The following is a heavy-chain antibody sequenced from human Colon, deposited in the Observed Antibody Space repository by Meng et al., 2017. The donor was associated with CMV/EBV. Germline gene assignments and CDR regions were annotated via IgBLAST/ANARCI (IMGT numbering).Heavy chain of an antibody. CDR3: EFRYDRSGDYH. V-gene: IGHV3-74*01. D-gene: IGHD3-22*01. CDR2: IKSDGSGI. CDR1: GVTFSDHW. J-gene: IGHJ4*02. Sequence: GESLKISCAASGVTFSDHWVHWVRQAPGKGLVWVSRIKSDGSGISYADSVKGRFTISRGNAENTVFLQMSSLRVEDTAVYYCEFRYDRSGDYHWGQGTLVTVSS.